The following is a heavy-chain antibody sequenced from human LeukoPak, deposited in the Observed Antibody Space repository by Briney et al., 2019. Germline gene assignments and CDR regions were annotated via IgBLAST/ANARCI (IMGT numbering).Heavy chain of an antibody. CDR2: IYYSGST. Sequence: SETLSLTCTVSGGSISSYYWSWIRQPPGKGLEWIGYIYYSGSTNYNPSLKSRVTISVDTSKNQFSLKLSSVTAADTAVYYCARDTDYYDSSGYYYWYGMDVWGQGTTVTVSS. CDR3: ARDTDYYDSSGYYYWYGMDV. D-gene: IGHD3-22*01. J-gene: IGHJ6*02. CDR1: GGSISSYY. V-gene: IGHV4-59*01.